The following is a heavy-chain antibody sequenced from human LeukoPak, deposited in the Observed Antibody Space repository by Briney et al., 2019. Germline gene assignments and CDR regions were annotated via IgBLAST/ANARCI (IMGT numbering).Heavy chain of an antibody. J-gene: IGHJ6*02. CDR1: GFTFSSYG. D-gene: IGHD2-2*01. Sequence: PGRSLRLSCAASGFTFSSYGMHWVRQAPGKGLEWVAVISYDGSNKYYADSVKGRFTISRDNSKNTLYLQMNSLRAEDTAAYYCAKDSYCSSTSCYSDGMDVWGQGTTVTVSS. V-gene: IGHV3-30*18. CDR2: ISYDGSNK. CDR3: AKDSYCSSTSCYSDGMDV.